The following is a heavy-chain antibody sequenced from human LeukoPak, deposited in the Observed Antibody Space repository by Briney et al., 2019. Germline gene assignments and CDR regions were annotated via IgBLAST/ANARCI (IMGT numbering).Heavy chain of an antibody. CDR2: ISSSGSTI. CDR3: ARDRGSSSSMYNWFDP. CDR1: GFTFSDYY. D-gene: IGHD6-6*01. J-gene: IGHJ5*02. V-gene: IGHV3-11*01. Sequence: GGSLRLSCAASGFTFSDYYMSWIRQAPGKGLEWVSHISSSGSTIYYADSVKGRFTISRDNAKNSLYLQMNSLRAEDTAVYYCARDRGSSSSMYNWFDPWGQGTLVTVSS.